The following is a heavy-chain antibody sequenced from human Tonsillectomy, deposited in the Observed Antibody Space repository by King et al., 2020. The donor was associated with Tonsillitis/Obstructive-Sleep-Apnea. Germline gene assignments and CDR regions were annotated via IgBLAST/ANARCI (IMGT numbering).Heavy chain of an antibody. Sequence: VQLVESGGGVVQPGRSLRLSCAASGFTFRTYGMHWVRQAPGKGLEWVAVIWFAGSQKYYADSVKGRFTISRDNSKNMLYLQMSSLGAEDTAVYYCANSLRNAFDIWGQGTMVTVSS. CDR1: GFTFRTYG. CDR2: IWFAGSQK. D-gene: IGHD1-14*01. CDR3: ANSLRNAFDI. V-gene: IGHV3-33*06. J-gene: IGHJ3*02.